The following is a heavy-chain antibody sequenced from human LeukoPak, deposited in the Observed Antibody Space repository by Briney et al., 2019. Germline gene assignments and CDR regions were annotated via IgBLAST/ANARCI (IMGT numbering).Heavy chain of an antibody. J-gene: IGHJ4*02. CDR3: AREASFFSSSPWYYFDY. Sequence: GGSLRLSCAASGFTFSSYAMHWVRQAPGKGLEWVAVISYDGSNKYYADSVKGRFTISRDNSKNTLYLQMNSLRAEDTAVYYCAREASFFSSSPWYYFDYWGQGTLVTVSS. V-gene: IGHV3-30-3*01. D-gene: IGHD6-13*01. CDR1: GFTFSSYA. CDR2: ISYDGSNK.